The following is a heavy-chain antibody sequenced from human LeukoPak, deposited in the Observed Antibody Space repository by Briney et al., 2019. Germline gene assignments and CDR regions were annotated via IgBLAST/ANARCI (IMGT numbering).Heavy chain of an antibody. CDR2: INLDGSEI. CDR1: GFVFGHSW. D-gene: IGHD3-22*01. Sequence: GGSLRLSCEASGFVFGHSWMSWVRQAPGKGLGWVANINLDGSEINYLDSLTGRLTISRDNAKDSLYLQMNGLRAEDTAVFFCVRDRGYSTFDYWGQGTLVTVSS. J-gene: IGHJ4*02. CDR3: VRDRGYSTFDY. V-gene: IGHV3-7*03.